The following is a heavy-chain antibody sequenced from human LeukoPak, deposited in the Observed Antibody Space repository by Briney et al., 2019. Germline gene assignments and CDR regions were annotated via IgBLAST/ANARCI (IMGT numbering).Heavy chain of an antibody. CDR1: GFTFSSYA. V-gene: IGHV3-23*01. Sequence: GGSLRLSCAASGFTFSSYAMSWVRQAPGKGLEWVSAISGSGGSTYYADSVKGRFTISRDNSKNTLYLQMNSLRAEDTAVYCCAKDLGVADWPLDYWGQGTLVTVSS. CDR2: ISGSGGST. J-gene: IGHJ4*02. CDR3: AKDLGVADWPLDY. D-gene: IGHD1-26*01.